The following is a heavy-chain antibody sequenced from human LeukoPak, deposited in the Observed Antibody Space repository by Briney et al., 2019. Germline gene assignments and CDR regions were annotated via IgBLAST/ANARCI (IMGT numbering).Heavy chain of an antibody. V-gene: IGHV4-38-2*01. CDR1: GYSISSASY. D-gene: IGHD3-3*01. Sequence: PSETLSLTCAVSGYSISSASYWGWIRQPPGKGLEWIGNIYHSGSPYYNPSLKSLVTTSVDTSKNQFSLKLSSVAAADTAVYYCARPISSQGYFGVVIDWGQGTLVTVSS. CDR2: IYHSGSP. CDR3: ARPISSQGYFGVVID. J-gene: IGHJ1*01.